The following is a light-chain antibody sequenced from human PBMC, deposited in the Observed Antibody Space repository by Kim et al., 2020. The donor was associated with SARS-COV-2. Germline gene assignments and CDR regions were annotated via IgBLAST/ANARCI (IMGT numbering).Light chain of an antibody. CDR3: QKYNSAPWT. V-gene: IGKV1-27*01. Sequence: ASVGDRVTITCRASQDIANSLAWYQQKPGTVPKVLIYCASTLQSGVPSRFSGSGSGTEFTLTIGSLQTEDVATYYCQKYNSAPWTFGPGTKVDIK. CDR2: CAS. J-gene: IGKJ1*01. CDR1: QDIANS.